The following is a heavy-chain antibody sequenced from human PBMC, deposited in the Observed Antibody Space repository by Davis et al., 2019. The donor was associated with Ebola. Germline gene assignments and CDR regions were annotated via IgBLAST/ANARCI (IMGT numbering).Heavy chain of an antibody. Sequence: ASVKVSCKASGYTFTSYDINWVRQATGQGLEWMGWMNPNSGNTGYAQKFQGRVTITRNTSISTAYMELSSLRSEDTAVHYCARVGGLGQLLDYWGQGTLVTVSS. CDR3: ARVGGLGQLLDY. J-gene: IGHJ4*02. CDR2: MNPNSGNT. CDR1: GYTFTSYD. V-gene: IGHV1-8*03. D-gene: IGHD1-26*01.